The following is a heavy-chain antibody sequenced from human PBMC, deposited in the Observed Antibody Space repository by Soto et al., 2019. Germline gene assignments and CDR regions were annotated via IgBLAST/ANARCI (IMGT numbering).Heavy chain of an antibody. CDR2: IYYSGST. CDR3: ASFGFCGGDCYSDY. D-gene: IGHD2-21*01. J-gene: IGHJ4*02. Sequence: SETLSLTCTVSGGSISSGGYYWSWIRQHPGKGLEWIGYIYYSGSTYYNPSLKSRVTISVDTSKNQFSLKLSSVTAADTAVYYCASFGFCGGDCYSDYWGQGTLVTVSS. V-gene: IGHV4-31*03. CDR1: GGSISSGGYY.